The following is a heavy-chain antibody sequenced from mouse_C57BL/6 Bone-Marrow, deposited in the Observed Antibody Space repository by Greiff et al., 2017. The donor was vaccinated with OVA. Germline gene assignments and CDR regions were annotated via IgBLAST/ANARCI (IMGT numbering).Heavy chain of an antibody. D-gene: IGHD2-3*01. J-gene: IGHJ4*01. CDR1: GYTFTSYW. CDR3: ARWMMVTTLYYYAMDY. Sequence: QQSCKASGYTFTSYWMHWVKQRPGRGLEWIGRIDPNSGGTKYNEKFKSKATLTVDKPSSTAYMQLSSLTSEDSAVYYCARWMMVTTLYYYAMDYWGQGTSVTVSS. CDR2: IDPNSGGT. V-gene: IGHV1-72*01.